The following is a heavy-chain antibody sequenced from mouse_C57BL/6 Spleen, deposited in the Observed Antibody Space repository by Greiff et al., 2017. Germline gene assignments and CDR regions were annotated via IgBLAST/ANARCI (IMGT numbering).Heavy chain of an antibody. V-gene: IGHV1-64*01. Sequence: VQLQQPGAELVKPGASVKLSCKASGYTFTSYWMHWVKQRPGQGLEWIGMIHPNSGSTNYNEKFKSKATLTVYKSSSTAYMQLSSLTSEDSAVYYCATITTVVAGDYWGQGTTLTVSS. D-gene: IGHD1-1*01. J-gene: IGHJ2*01. CDR1: GYTFTSYW. CDR2: IHPNSGST. CDR3: ATITTVVAGDY.